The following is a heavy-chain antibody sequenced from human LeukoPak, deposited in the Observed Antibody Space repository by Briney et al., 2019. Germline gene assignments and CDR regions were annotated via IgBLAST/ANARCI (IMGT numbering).Heavy chain of an antibody. CDR3: ARHIDYCDSSARIDAFDI. CDR2: IYPGDSDT. CDR1: GYSFTSYW. V-gene: IGHV5-51*01. Sequence: GESLKISCKGSGYSFTSYWIGWVRQMPGKGLEWMGIIYPGDSDTRYSPSFQGQVTISADKSISTAYLQWSSLKASDTAMYYCARHIDYCDSSARIDAFDIWGQGTMVTVSS. J-gene: IGHJ3*02. D-gene: IGHD3-22*01.